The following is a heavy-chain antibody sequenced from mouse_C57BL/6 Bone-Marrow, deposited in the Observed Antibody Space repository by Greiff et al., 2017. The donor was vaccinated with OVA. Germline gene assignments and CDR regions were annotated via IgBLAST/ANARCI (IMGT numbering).Heavy chain of an antibody. V-gene: IGHV1-81*01. D-gene: IGHD1-1*01. J-gene: IGHJ2*01. Sequence: VQLQQSGGERARPGASGKRSGKASGDNFTSDGISGVKERKGQGREWSGEIYPRSGNTYYNEKFKGKATLTADKSSSTAYMELRSLTSEDSAVYFCARKSFLLRYYFDYWGQGTTLTVSS. CDR3: ARKSFLLRYYFDY. CDR2: IYPRSGNT. CDR1: GDNFTSDG.